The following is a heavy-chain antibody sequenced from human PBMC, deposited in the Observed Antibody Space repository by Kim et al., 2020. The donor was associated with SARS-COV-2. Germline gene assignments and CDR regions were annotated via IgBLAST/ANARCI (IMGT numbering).Heavy chain of an antibody. CDR2: ISYDGSNK. CDR3: SRATYYYDITGYYYYFFDF. Sequence: GGSLRLSCAASGFTFSSYGMHWVRQAPGKGLEWVAVISYDGSNKYYADSVKGRFTISRDNSKNTLYLQMNSLRPEDTAVYYCSRATYYYDITGYYYYFFDFWGQGTLVTVSS. J-gene: IGHJ4*02. D-gene: IGHD3-22*01. CDR1: GFTFSSYG. V-gene: IGHV3-30*19.